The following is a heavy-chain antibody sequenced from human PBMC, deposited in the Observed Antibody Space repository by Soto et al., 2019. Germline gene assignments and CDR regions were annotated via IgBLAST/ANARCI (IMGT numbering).Heavy chain of an antibody. D-gene: IGHD2-15*01. Sequence: GALRLSCAASGFTFSSYSMNWVRQAPGKGLEWVSSISSSSSYIYYADSVKGRFTISRDDAKNSLYLQMNSLRAEDTAVYYCARDLRCYEPLDYGGQGALVTVST. CDR1: GFTFSSYS. V-gene: IGHV3-21*01. CDR2: ISSSSSYI. CDR3: ARDLRCYEPLDY. J-gene: IGHJ4*01.